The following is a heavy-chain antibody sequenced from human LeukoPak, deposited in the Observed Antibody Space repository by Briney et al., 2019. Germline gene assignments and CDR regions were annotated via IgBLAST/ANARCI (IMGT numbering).Heavy chain of an antibody. V-gene: IGHV4-61*02. D-gene: IGHD3-16*01. CDR3: AREEGNYADHVHY. CDR1: GGSITSSSYY. Sequence: PSETLSLTCTVSGGSITSSSYYWSWIRQPAGKGLEWIGRIYTSGSTNYNPSLKSRVTMSVDTSKNQFSLKLSSVTAADTAVYYCAREEGNYADHVHYWGQGTLVTVSS. J-gene: IGHJ4*02. CDR2: IYTSGST.